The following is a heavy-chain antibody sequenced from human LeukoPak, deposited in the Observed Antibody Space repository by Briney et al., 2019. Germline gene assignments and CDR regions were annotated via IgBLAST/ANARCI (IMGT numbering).Heavy chain of an antibody. V-gene: IGHV4-34*01. Sequence: PSETLSLTCAVYGGSFSGYYWSWIRQPPGKGLEWIGEINHSRSTNYNPSLKSRVTISVDTSKNQFSLKLSSVTAADTAVYYCARGRITMVRGVILGWFDPWGQGTLVTASS. CDR3: ARGRITMVRGVILGWFDP. D-gene: IGHD3-10*01. CDR2: INHSRST. CDR1: GGSFSGYY. J-gene: IGHJ5*02.